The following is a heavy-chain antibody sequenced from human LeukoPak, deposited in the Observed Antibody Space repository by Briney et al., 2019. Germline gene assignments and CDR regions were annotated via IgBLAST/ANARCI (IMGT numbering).Heavy chain of an antibody. J-gene: IGHJ4*02. CDR2: ISGSGGST. V-gene: IGHV3-23*01. CDR1: GFTFSRHD. D-gene: IGHD3-22*01. CDR3: ARSSYYYDSSGYYNLDY. Sequence: GGSLRLSCAASGFTFSRHDMSWVRQAPGKGLEWVSGISGSGGSTFYADSVKGRFTISRDNSKNTLYLQMNSLRAEDTAVYYCARSSYYYDSSGYYNLDYWGQGTLVTVSS.